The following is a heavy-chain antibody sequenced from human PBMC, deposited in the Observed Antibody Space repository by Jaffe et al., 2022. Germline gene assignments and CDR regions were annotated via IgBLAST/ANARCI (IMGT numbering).Heavy chain of an antibody. CDR2: IYHSGST. CDR3: ARARFIPGYVVETVDAFDI. Sequence: QVQLQESGPGLVKPSGTLSLTCAVSGGSISSSNWWSWVRQPPGKGLEWIGEIYHSGSTNYNPSLKSRVTISVDKSKNQFSLKLSSVTAADTAVYYCARARFIPGYVVETVDAFDIWGQGTMVTVSS. V-gene: IGHV4-4*02. D-gene: IGHD2-21*02. CDR1: GGSISSSNW. J-gene: IGHJ3*02.